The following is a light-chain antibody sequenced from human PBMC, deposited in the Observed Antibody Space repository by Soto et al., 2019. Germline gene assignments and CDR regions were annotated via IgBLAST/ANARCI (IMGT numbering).Light chain of an antibody. CDR1: SSDVGSSNH. CDR2: EVS. J-gene: IGLJ1*01. V-gene: IGLV2-18*02. CDR3: TSYTSTSTYV. Sequence: QSVLTQAGSVCGSRGQSGTIYCTGTSSDVGSSNHVSWYQQPPGTAPKLMIYEVSNRPSGVPDRFSGSKSGNTASLTVSGLQAEDEADYYCTSYTSTSTYVFGTGTRSPS.